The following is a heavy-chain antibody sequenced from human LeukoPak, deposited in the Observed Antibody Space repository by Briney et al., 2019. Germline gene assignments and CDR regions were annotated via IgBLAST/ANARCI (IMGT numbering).Heavy chain of an antibody. V-gene: IGHV4-31*03. J-gene: IGHJ5*02. CDR3: ASYLSSYCHLNHLFS. CDR1: GGSISSGGYH. Sequence: SETLSHTCTVSGGSISSGGYHERWIRQLPGKGLEWIGHVYFSGTTHYNPSLMSRVTISVDASKNQFTLKLSSVTAADTAVYYCASYLSSYCHLNHLFSWGQGTLVTVSS. CDR2: VYFSGTT. D-gene: IGHD3-10*01.